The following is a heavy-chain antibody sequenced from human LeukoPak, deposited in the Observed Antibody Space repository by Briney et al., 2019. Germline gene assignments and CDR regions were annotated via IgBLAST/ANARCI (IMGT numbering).Heavy chain of an antibody. CDR2: IYYSGST. Sequence: SETLSLTCTVSGGSISSYYWSWIRQPPGKGVEWIGYIYYSGSTNYNPSLKSRVTISVDTSKNQFSLKLSSVTAADTAVYYCARGLYDPLGFGDYWGQGTLVAVSS. V-gene: IGHV4-59*01. CDR3: ARGLYDPLGFGDY. CDR1: GGSISSYY. J-gene: IGHJ4*02. D-gene: IGHD3-16*01.